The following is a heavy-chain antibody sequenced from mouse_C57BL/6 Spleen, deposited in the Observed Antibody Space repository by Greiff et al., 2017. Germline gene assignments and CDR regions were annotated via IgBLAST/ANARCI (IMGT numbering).Heavy chain of an antibody. J-gene: IGHJ2*01. Sequence: VQLQQPGAELVRPGSSVKLSCKASGYTFTSYWMDWVKQRPGQGLEWIGNIYPSDSETHYNQKFKDKATLTVDKSSSTAYMQLSSLTSEDSAVYYCARGGNYILDYWGQGTTLTVSS. CDR2: IYPSDSET. D-gene: IGHD2-1*01. V-gene: IGHV1-61*01. CDR1: GYTFTSYW. CDR3: ARGGNYILDY.